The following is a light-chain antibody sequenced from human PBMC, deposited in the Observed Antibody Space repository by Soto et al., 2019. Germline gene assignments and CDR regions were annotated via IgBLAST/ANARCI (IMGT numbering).Light chain of an antibody. CDR2: EVS. Sequence: QSVLTQPASVSVSPGQSITISCTGTSSDVGGYNYVSLYQQHPGKAPKLMIYEVSNRPSGVSNRFSGSKSGNTASLTISGLQAEDEADYYCSSYTSSSAYVFGTGTKVTVL. CDR3: SSYTSSSAYV. V-gene: IGLV2-14*01. CDR1: SSDVGGYNY. J-gene: IGLJ1*01.